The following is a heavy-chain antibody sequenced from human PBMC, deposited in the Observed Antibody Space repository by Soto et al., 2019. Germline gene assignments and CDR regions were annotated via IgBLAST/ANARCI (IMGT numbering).Heavy chain of an antibody. CDR2: IFPDDSDT. V-gene: IGHV5-51*01. D-gene: IGHD3-16*01. CDR1: GYSFTSYW. J-gene: IGHJ4*02. Sequence: GESLKISCKGSGYSFTSYWIGWVRQMPGQGLEWMGIIFPDDSDTRYSPFFQGHVTISVDKSISTAYVQWSSLKASDSAIYYCFRGGVTSRTFDYWGQGTLVTVSS. CDR3: FRGGVTSRTFDY.